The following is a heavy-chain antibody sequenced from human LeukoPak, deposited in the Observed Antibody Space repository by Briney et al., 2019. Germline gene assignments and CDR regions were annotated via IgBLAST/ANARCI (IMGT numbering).Heavy chain of an antibody. Sequence: PSETLSLTCSVAGGSISRSSYYWGWIRQPPGKGLEWIGNIHYSGKTYYNPSLKSRVTISIDMSKNQFSLKLNSVTAADTAVYSCAKVGGLAVAGTDNWMDPWGQGTLVTVSS. CDR3: AKVGGLAVAGTDNWMDP. CDR2: IHYSGKT. V-gene: IGHV4-39*02. CDR1: GGSISRSSYY. J-gene: IGHJ5*02. D-gene: IGHD6-19*01.